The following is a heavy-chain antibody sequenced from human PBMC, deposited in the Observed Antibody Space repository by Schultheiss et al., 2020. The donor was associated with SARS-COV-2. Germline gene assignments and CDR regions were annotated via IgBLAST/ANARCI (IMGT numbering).Heavy chain of an antibody. CDR2: IYYSGST. Sequence: SETLSLTCTVSGGSISSYYWSWIRQPPGKGLEWIGYIYYSGSTNYNPSLKSRVTISVDTSKNQFSLKLSSVTAADTALYYCAGTYYYDSLFDYWGQGTLVTVSS. V-gene: IGHV4-59*12. CDR3: AGTYYYDSLFDY. J-gene: IGHJ4*02. D-gene: IGHD3-22*01. CDR1: GGSISSYY.